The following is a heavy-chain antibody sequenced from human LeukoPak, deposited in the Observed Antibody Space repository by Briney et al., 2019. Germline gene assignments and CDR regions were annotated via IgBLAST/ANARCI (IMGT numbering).Heavy chain of an antibody. CDR1: GYTFSRYA. Sequence: QPGESLRLSCAASGYTFSRYAMSWVRQAPGKGLEWVSAISGSGTITYYAAFVRGRFTISRDNSKDTLYLQMNSLRAEDTAIYFCAILTTHSSSSQFDYWGQGTLVTVSS. J-gene: IGHJ4*02. CDR3: AILTTHSSSSQFDY. D-gene: IGHD6-6*01. CDR2: ISGSGTIT. V-gene: IGHV3-23*01.